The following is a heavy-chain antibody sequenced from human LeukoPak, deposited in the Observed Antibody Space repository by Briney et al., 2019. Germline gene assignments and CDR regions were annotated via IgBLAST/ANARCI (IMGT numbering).Heavy chain of an antibody. Sequence: GGSLRLSCAASGFTFSSYAMSWVRQAPGKGLEWVSAISGSGGSTYYADSVKGRFTISRDNSKNTLYLQMNSLRAEDTAVYYCARVPPLRFLEWPSDRYYFDYWGQGTLVTVSS. J-gene: IGHJ4*02. V-gene: IGHV3-23*01. CDR1: GFTFSSYA. CDR3: ARVPPLRFLEWPSDRYYFDY. D-gene: IGHD3-3*01. CDR2: ISGSGGST.